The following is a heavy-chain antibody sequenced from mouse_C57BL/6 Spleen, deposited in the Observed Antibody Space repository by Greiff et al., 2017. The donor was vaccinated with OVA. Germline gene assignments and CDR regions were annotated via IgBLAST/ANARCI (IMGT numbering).Heavy chain of an antibody. D-gene: IGHD1-1*01. CDR2: IDPSDSYT. Sequence: QVQLQQPGAELVKPGASVKLSCKASGYTFTSYWMQWVKQRPGQGLEWIGEIDPSDSYTNYNQKFKGKATLTVDPSSSTAYLQLSSLTSEDSAVYYCARGYYGSSYFDYWGQGTTLTVSS. J-gene: IGHJ2*01. V-gene: IGHV1-50*01. CDR1: GYTFTSYW. CDR3: ARGYYGSSYFDY.